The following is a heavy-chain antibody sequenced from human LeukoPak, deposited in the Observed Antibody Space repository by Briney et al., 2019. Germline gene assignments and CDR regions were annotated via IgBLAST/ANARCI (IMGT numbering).Heavy chain of an antibody. CDR1: GFTFGDYV. J-gene: IGHJ4*02. D-gene: IGHD3-10*01. Sequence: GGSLRLSCAASGFTFGDYVLHWVRQAPGKGLEWVAVVSYDGSNKYYADSAKGRFTISRDNSKNTFYLQMNSLRPEDTAVYYCARARGGTSLDYWGQGTLVTVSS. V-gene: IGHV3-30-3*01. CDR3: ARARGGTSLDY. CDR2: VSYDGSNK.